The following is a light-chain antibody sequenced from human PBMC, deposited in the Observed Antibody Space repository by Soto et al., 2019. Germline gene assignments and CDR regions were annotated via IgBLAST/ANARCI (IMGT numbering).Light chain of an antibody. J-gene: IGKJ1*01. CDR1: QGISSY. Sequence: AIRMTQSPSSFSASTGDRVTITCRASQGISSYLAWYQQKPGKAPKLLIYAASTLQSGVPSRFSGSGSGTDFTLPISCLQSEDFATYYCQQYYSYPWTFGKGPRWKSN. V-gene: IGKV1-8*01. CDR3: QQYYSYPWT. CDR2: AAS.